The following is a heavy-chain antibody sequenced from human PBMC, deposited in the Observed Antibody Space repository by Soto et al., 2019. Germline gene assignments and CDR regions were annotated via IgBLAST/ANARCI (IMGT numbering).Heavy chain of an antibody. CDR3: ALPARGVKSGMDV. CDR2: IYPGDSDT. V-gene: IGHV5-51*01. CDR1: GYSFTSYW. Sequence: PGASLKISCKGSGYSFTSYWIGWVRQMPGKGLEWMGIIYPGDSDTSYSPSFQGQVTISADKSISTAYLQWSSLKASDTAMYYCALPARGVKSGMDVWGQGTTVTVSS. D-gene: IGHD3-10*01. J-gene: IGHJ6*02.